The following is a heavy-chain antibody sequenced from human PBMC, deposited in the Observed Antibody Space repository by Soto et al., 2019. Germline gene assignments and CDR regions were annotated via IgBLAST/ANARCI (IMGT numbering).Heavy chain of an antibody. J-gene: IGHJ4*02. CDR3: ATPYGDYYFDY. V-gene: IGHV1-69*02. Sequence: QVQLVQSGAEVKKPGSSVKVSCKASGGTFSSYTISWVRQAPGQGLEWMGRIIPILGIANYAQKFQGRVTITADKSTSTADMELSSLRSEDTAVYYCATPYGDYYFDYWGQGTLVTVSS. D-gene: IGHD4-17*01. CDR2: IIPILGIA. CDR1: GGTFSSYT.